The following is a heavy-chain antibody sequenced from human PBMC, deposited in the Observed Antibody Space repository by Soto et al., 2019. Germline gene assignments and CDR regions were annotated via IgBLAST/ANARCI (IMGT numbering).Heavy chain of an antibody. CDR2: INPSGGST. CDR1: GYTFTSYY. V-gene: IGHV1-46*01. J-gene: IGHJ6*02. Sequence: ASVKVSCKASGYTFTSYYMHWVRQAPGQGLEWMGIINPSGGSTSYAQKFQGRVTMTRDTSTSTVYMELSSLRSEDTAVYYCARNGARQTKGGYYYYYYGMDVWGQGTTVTVSS. CDR3: ARNGARQTKGGYYYYYYGMDV. D-gene: IGHD6-6*01.